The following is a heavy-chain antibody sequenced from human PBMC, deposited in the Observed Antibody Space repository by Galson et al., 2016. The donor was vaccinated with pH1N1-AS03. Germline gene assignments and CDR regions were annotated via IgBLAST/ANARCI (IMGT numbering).Heavy chain of an antibody. D-gene: IGHD3-10*01. CDR2: SYHTGST. V-gene: IGHV4-38-2*02. J-gene: IGHJ3*01. CDR3: ARQSRVLASFGEYPKAIDL. CDR1: GYSMTSGYF. Sequence: SETLSLTCTVFGYSMTSGYFWGWIRQPPGKGLEWIGSSYHTGSTYYNPSLKSRVSVSLDTSKGQFSLTLNSVTATDTAVYYCARQSRVLASFGEYPKAIDLWGQGTMVAVSS.